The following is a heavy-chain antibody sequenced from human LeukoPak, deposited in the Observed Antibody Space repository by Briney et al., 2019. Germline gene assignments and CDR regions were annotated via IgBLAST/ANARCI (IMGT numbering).Heavy chain of an antibody. Sequence: SETLCLTCTASGGSISSYYWNWIRQPAGKGLEWIGRIYTSGSTNYNPSLKSRVTMSVDSSKNQFSLKLSSVTAADTAVYYCARATGCSSTSWYNWFDPWGQVTLDTVSS. CDR3: ARATGCSSTSWYNWFDP. V-gene: IGHV4-4*07. J-gene: IGHJ5*02. CDR1: GGSISSYY. D-gene: IGHD2-2*01. CDR2: IYTSGST.